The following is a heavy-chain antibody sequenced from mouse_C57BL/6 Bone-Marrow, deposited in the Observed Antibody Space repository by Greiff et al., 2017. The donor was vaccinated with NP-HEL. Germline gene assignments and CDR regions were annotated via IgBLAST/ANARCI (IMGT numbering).Heavy chain of an antibody. V-gene: IGHV5-4*01. CDR1: GFTFSSYA. CDR2: ISDGGSYT. J-gene: IGHJ1*03. CDR3: AREGIYYGNYGWYCDV. Sequence: EVKVVESGGGLVKPGGSLKLSCAASGFTFSSYAMSWVRQTPEKRLEWVATISDGGSYTYYPDNVKGRFTISRDNAKNNLYLQMSHLKSEDTAMYYCAREGIYYGNYGWYCDVWGTGTTVTVSS. D-gene: IGHD2-1*01.